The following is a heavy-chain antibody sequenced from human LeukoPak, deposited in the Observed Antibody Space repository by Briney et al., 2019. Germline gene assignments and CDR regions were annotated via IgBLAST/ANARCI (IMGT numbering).Heavy chain of an antibody. J-gene: IGHJ4*02. CDR1: GFTFDDYA. D-gene: IGHD6-13*01. CDR2: ISWNSGII. Sequence: GGSLRLSCAASGFTFDDYAMHWVRQAPGKGLEWVSGISWNSGIIGYADSVKGRFTISRDNAKNSLYLQINSLRAEDTALYYCAKSSYGYSSSWSLSFDYWGQGTLVTVSS. V-gene: IGHV3-9*01. CDR3: AKSSYGYSSSWSLSFDY.